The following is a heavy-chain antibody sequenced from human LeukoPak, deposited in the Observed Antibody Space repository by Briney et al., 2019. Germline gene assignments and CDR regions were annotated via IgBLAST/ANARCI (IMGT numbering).Heavy chain of an antibody. D-gene: IGHD3-22*01. CDR1: GGSISSGGYY. CDR2: IYYSGST. Sequence: SETLSLTCTVSGGSISSGGYYWSWIRQHPGKGLEWIGYIYYSGSTYYNPSLKSRVTISVDTSKNQFSLKLSSVTAADTAVYYCARHYYDRSGVNWFDPWGQGTLVTVSS. J-gene: IGHJ5*02. V-gene: IGHV4-31*03. CDR3: ARHYYDRSGVNWFDP.